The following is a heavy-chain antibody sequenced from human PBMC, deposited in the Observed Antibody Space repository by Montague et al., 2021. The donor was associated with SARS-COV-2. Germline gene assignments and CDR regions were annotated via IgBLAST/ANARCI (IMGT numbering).Heavy chain of an antibody. CDR3: ARVHIVVVTAMRYFDL. CDR1: GGSFSSGGYY. CDR2: LYYSGST. J-gene: IGHJ2*01. V-gene: IGHV4-31*03. Sequence: TLSLTCTVSGGSFSSGGYYWSWLRPHPGQGLEWIGYLYYSGSTYYTPSLKSRVTISVDTSKNQFSLTLSSVTAADTAVYYCARVHIVVVTAMRYFDLWGRGTLVTVSS. D-gene: IGHD2-21*02.